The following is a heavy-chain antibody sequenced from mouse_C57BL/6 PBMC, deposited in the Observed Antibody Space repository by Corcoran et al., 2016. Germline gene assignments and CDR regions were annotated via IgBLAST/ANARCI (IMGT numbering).Heavy chain of an antibody. J-gene: IGHJ4*01. Sequence: QVTLKESGPGILQSSQTLSLTCSYSGFSLSTSGMGVSWIRQPSGKGLEWLAHIYWDDDKRYNPSLKSRLTISKDTSRNQVFLKITSVDTADTATYYCARIGNGNYDYYAMDYWGQGTSVTVSS. CDR1: GFSLSTSGMG. CDR2: IYWDDDK. V-gene: IGHV8-12*01. CDR3: ARIGNGNYDYYAMDY. D-gene: IGHD2-1*01.